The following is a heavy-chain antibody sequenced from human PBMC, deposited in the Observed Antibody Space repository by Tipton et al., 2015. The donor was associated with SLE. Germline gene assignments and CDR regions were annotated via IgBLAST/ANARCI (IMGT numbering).Heavy chain of an antibody. CDR3: ARVVTVGATHYYDMDV. CDR2: IYHSGST. V-gene: IGHV4-38-2*02. Sequence: TLSLTCTVSGSSISSAYYWGWIRQTPGKGLEWIGNIYHSGSTYYNPSLKSRVTISTDTSKNQLSLTVNSVTAADTAVYYCARVVTVGATHYYDMDVWGQGTTVTVSS. CDR1: GSSISSAYY. J-gene: IGHJ6*02. D-gene: IGHD2-15*01.